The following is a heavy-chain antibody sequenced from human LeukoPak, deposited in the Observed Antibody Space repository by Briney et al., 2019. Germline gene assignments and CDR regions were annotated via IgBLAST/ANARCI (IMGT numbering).Heavy chain of an antibody. CDR3: ARAIGSGSYPDY. CDR1: GFTFSSYA. Sequence: PGGSLRLSCAASGFTFSSYAMSWVRQAPGKGLEWVSAISGSGGSTYYADSVKGRFTISRDNAKKSLYLQMNSLRAEDTAVYYCARAIGSGSYPDYWGQGTLVTVSS. CDR2: ISGSGGST. V-gene: IGHV3-23*01. D-gene: IGHD1-26*01. J-gene: IGHJ4*02.